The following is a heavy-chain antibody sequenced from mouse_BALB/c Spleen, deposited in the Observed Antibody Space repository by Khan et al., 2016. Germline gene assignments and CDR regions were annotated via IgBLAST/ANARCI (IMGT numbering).Heavy chain of an antibody. D-gene: IGHD1-1*01. J-gene: IGHJ2*01. CDR3: ARRGPIFYGGRSYGY. CDR2: IDPTNGNT. CDR1: AFNIKDTY. V-gene: IGHV14-3*02. Sequence: VQLQQSGAELVKPGASVKLSCTSSAFNIKDTYMHWVKQRPEQGLEWIGRIDPTNGNTKYDPKFQGKATITADPSSNTAYVEPSSLTSEDTAVYYCARRGPIFYGGRSYGYWGQGTTLTVSS.